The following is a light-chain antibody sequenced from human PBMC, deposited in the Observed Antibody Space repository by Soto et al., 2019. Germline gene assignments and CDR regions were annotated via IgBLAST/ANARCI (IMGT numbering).Light chain of an antibody. Sequence: EIVLPQSPGTLSFSPGERATLSCRASQSVSSSYLAWYQQKPGQSPRLLIYGTSTRATGIPARFSGSGSGTEFTLTISSLQSEDFAVYYCHQYNFWPTFGQGTKVDIK. V-gene: IGKV3-15*01. CDR2: GTS. CDR3: HQYNFWPT. J-gene: IGKJ1*01. CDR1: QSVSSSY.